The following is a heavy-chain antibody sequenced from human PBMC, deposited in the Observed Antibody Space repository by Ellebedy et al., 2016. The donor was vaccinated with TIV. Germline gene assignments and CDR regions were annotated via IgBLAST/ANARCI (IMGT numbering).Heavy chain of an antibody. J-gene: IGHJ6*02. D-gene: IGHD3-22*01. CDR1: GYTFNNYD. CDR2: MNPHSGNT. Sequence: AASVKVSCKASGYTFNNYDINWMRQAIGQGLEWMGWMNPHSGNTGFTQEFQGRVTMTRNTSISTVYMELSSLRSEDTAVYYCASISSAYWGHYYLMDVWGQGTTITVSS. CDR3: ASISSAYWGHYYLMDV. V-gene: IGHV1-8*01.